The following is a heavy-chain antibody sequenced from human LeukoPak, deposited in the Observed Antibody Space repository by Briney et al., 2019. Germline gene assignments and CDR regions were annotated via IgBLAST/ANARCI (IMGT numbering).Heavy chain of an antibody. J-gene: IGHJ4*02. Sequence: ASVKVSCKASGYTFTGYYMYWVRQAPGQGLEWMGWIAAYNGNTNYAQKFQGRVTMTTDTSTSTAYMELRSLRSDDTALYYCARVGDTSGYYSPGDYWGQGTLVTVSS. CDR2: IAAYNGNT. D-gene: IGHD3-22*01. CDR1: GYTFTGYY. CDR3: ARVGDTSGYYSPGDY. V-gene: IGHV1-18*04.